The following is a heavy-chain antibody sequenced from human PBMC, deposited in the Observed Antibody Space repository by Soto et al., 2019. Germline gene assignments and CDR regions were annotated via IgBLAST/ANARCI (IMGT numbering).Heavy chain of an antibody. V-gene: IGHV4-34*01. CDR1: GGSFSSFY. Sequence: SETLSLTCAVYGGSFSSFYWTWVRQPPGKGPEWIGEVSHTGSTNYNPSLKSRVTISIDTSKIQFSLKLTSVTAADTAVYYCAAYCPSNLLVYYYFAHWGQGTPVTGSS. CDR2: VSHTGST. D-gene: IGHD3-16*01. CDR3: AAYCPSNLLVYYYFAH. J-gene: IGHJ1*01.